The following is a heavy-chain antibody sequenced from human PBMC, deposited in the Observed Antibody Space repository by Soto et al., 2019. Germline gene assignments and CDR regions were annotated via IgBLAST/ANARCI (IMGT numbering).Heavy chain of an antibody. CDR2: IDPHDSRT. D-gene: IGHD3-22*01. Sequence: PGESLKISCEGSAYPFTTYWISWVRQLPGKGLEWMGQIDPHDSRTNYSPSFEGHVTISTDNSISTAYLQWSSLKASDTAMYYCARYDTSGYVKGDWGQGTLVTVSS. V-gene: IGHV5-10-1*01. CDR3: ARYDTSGYVKGD. J-gene: IGHJ4*02. CDR1: AYPFTTYW.